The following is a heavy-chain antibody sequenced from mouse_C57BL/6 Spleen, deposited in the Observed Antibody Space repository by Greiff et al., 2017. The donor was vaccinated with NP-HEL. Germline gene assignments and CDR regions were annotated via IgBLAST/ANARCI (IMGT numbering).Heavy chain of an antibody. CDR2: IDPSDSYT. CDR3: ARQYYGFAY. V-gene: IGHV1-69*01. D-gene: IGHD1-1*01. Sequence: VQLQQPGAELVMPGASVKLSCKASGYTFTSYWMHWVKQRPGQGLEWIGEIDPSDSYTNYNQKFKGKSTLTVDKSSSTAYMQLSSLTSEDSAVYYCARQYYGFAYWGQGTLVTVSA. CDR1: GYTFTSYW. J-gene: IGHJ3*01.